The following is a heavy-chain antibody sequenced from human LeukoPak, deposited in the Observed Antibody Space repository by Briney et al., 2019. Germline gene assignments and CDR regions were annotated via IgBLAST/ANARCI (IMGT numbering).Heavy chain of an antibody. Sequence: GGSLRLSCAASGFTFSSYSMNWVRQAPGKGLEWVAFIRYDGSNKYYADSVKGRFTISRDNSKNTLYLQMNSLRAEDTAVYYCAKDQVLYSSSWYASDYWGQGTLVTVSS. D-gene: IGHD6-13*01. J-gene: IGHJ4*02. CDR1: GFTFSSYS. CDR3: AKDQVLYSSSWYASDY. CDR2: IRYDGSNK. V-gene: IGHV3-30*02.